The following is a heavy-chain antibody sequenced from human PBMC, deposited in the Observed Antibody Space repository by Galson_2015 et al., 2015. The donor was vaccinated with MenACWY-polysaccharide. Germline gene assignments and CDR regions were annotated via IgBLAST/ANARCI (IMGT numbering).Heavy chain of an antibody. V-gene: IGHV3-48*01. CDR1: GFTFRSHD. D-gene: IGHD1-1*01. J-gene: IGHJ4*02. CDR3: ARDTPGIEDFDY. CDR2: IDTSGTST. Sequence: SLRLSCAVSGFTFRSHDMNWVRQAPGKGLEWVSYIDTSGTSTKYADSVKGRFIMSRDNAKNLQYLLINMLSLEDTVVYYCARDTPGIEDFDYWGQGILVTVSS.